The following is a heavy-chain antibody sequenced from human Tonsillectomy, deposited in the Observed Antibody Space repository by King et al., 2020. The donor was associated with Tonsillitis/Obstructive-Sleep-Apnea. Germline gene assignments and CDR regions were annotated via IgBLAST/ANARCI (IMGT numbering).Heavy chain of an antibody. CDR3: AKELDFGVVSISDSGFDP. V-gene: IGHV3-30*18. CDR2: ISYDGSNK. CDR1: GFTFSSYG. Sequence: VQLVESGGGVVQPGRSLRLSCAASGFTFSSYGMHWVRQAPGKGLEWVAVISYDGSNKYYADSVKGRFTISRDNSKKTLFLQMNSLRAEDTAVYYCAKELDFGVVSISDSGFDPWGQGTLVTVSS. J-gene: IGHJ5*02. D-gene: IGHD3-3*01.